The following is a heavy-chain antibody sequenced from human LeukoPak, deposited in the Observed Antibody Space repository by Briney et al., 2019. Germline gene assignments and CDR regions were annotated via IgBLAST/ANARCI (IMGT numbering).Heavy chain of an antibody. CDR2: ISGSGGTT. J-gene: IGHJ4*02. D-gene: IGHD3-22*01. Sequence: GGSLRLSCAASGFTFSSYAMSWVRQAPGKGLEWVSAISGSGGTTHYADSVEGRFTISRGNSKNTLSLQMNSLRAEDTAVYYCAKDGYYESSGYSYFDYWGQGTLVTVSS. CDR3: AKDGYYESSGYSYFDY. CDR1: GFTFSSYA. V-gene: IGHV3-23*01.